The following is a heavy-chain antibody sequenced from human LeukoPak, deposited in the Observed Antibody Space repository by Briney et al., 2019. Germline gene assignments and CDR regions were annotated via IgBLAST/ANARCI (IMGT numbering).Heavy chain of an antibody. V-gene: IGHV4-59*01. CDR3: ARVYQDIVVVPAATKQKNYYYYYMDV. Sequence: SETLSLTRTVSGGSISSYYWSWIRQPPGKGLEWIGYIYYSGSTNYNPSLKSRVTISVDTSKNQFSLKLSSVTAADTAVYYRARVYQDIVVVPAATKQKNYYYYYMDVWGKGTTVTVSS. CDR1: GGSISSYY. CDR2: IYYSGST. D-gene: IGHD2-2*01. J-gene: IGHJ6*03.